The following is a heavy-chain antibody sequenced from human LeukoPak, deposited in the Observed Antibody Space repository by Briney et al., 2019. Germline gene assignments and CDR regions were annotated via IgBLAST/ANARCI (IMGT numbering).Heavy chain of an antibody. V-gene: IGHV3-64*01. CDR3: ARVSPNTVTTLQYFDY. CDR2: INDNGGST. D-gene: IGHD4-17*01. J-gene: IGHJ4*02. CDR1: GFTFSTYA. Sequence: PGGSLRLSCAASGFTFSTYAMHWVRQAPGKGLEHVSAINDNGGSTHYAKSMRGRVVISRDNSRNTLYLQIFSLRPEDMAVYYCARVSPNTVTTLQYFDYWGQGTLVTVSS.